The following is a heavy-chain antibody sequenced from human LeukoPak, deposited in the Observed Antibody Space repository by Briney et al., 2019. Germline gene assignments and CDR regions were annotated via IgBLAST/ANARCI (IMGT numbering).Heavy chain of an antibody. D-gene: IGHD3-22*01. CDR2: IYTSGST. CDR3: ARSFYYDSSGHYYYPLNFDY. CDR1: GGSISSYY. V-gene: IGHV4-4*09. Sequence: SETLSLTCTVSGGSISSYYWSWIRQPPGKGLEWIGYIYTSGSTNYNPSLKSRVTISVDTSKNQFSLKLSSVTAADTAVYYCARSFYYDSSGHYYYPLNFDYWGQGTLVTVSS. J-gene: IGHJ4*02.